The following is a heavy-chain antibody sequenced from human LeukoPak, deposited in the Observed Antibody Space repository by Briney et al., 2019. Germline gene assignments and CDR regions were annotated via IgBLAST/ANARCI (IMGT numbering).Heavy chain of an antibody. Sequence: ASVKVSCKASGYTFTSYGISWVRQAPGQGLEWMGWISAYNGNTNYAQKLQGRVTMTTDTSTSTAYMELRSLKSDDTAVYYCARDHYYYYYGMDVWGQGTTVTVSS. CDR2: ISAYNGNT. CDR3: ARDHYYYYYGMDV. J-gene: IGHJ6*02. CDR1: GYTFTSYG. V-gene: IGHV1-18*01.